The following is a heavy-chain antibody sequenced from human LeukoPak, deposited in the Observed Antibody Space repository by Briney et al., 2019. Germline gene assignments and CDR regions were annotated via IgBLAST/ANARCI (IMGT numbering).Heavy chain of an antibody. CDR2: IYSGGST. J-gene: IGHJ4*02. Sequence: GGSLRLSCAASGFTFSSYSMNWVRQAPGKGLEWVSVIYSGGSTYYADSVKGRFTISRDNSKNTLYLQMNSLRAEDTAVYYCARGFGSLNYFDYWGQGTLVTVSS. CDR3: ARGFGSLNYFDY. CDR1: GFTFSSYS. V-gene: IGHV3-66*01. D-gene: IGHD3-10*01.